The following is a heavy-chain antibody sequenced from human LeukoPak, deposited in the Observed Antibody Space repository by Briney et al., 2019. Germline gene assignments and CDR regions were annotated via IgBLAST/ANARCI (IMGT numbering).Heavy chain of an antibody. CDR2: IKSESAGGTT. CDR1: GITISSAW. V-gene: IGHV3-15*01. J-gene: IGHJ4*02. Sequence: SGGSLRLSCEASGITISSAWMSWVRQAPGRGLEWVARIKSESAGGTTDHAAPVKGRFTISRDDSKNTLYPQMDSLIIEDTGVYYCTTPPDWGQGTLVTVSS. CDR3: TTPPD.